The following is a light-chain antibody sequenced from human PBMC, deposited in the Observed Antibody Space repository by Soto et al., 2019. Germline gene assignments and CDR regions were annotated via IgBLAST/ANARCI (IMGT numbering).Light chain of an antibody. CDR1: ESDIGSNT. J-gene: IGLJ3*02. V-gene: IGLV1-44*01. CDR3: ATWDDSLHVCV. Sequence: QSVLTQPPSASGTPGQRVTISCSGGESDIGSNTVYWVQQFPGTAPRLVIYTNNQRPSGVPDRFSGSKSGTSASLVISGLQSDDEADYYCATWDDSLHVCVFGGGTKLTVL. CDR2: TNN.